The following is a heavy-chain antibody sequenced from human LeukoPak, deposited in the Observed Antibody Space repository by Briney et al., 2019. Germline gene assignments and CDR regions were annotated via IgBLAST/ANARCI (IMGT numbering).Heavy chain of an antibody. V-gene: IGHV4-4*09. CDR2: IYSSGST. Sequence: SETLSLTCTVSGGSMRSYYWIWIRQSPGKGLEWIGYIYSSGSTNYNPSLKSRVTISVDMSKNQFSLKVNFVTAADTGVYYCARGSGSGSYSLLYYYYGMDVWGQGTTVTVSS. D-gene: IGHD1-26*01. J-gene: IGHJ6*02. CDR3: ARGSGSGSYSLLYYYYGMDV. CDR1: GGSMRSYY.